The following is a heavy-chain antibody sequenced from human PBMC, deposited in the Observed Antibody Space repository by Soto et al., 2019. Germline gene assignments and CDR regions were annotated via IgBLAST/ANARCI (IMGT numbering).Heavy chain of an antibody. J-gene: IGHJ6*02. D-gene: IGHD1-26*01. V-gene: IGHV1-8*01. CDR3: AGSGSYYDSYYYGMDV. Sequence: ASVKVSCKASGYTFTSYDINWVRQATGQGLEWMGWMNPNSGNTGYAQKFQGRVTMTRNTSISTAYMELSSLRSEDTAVYYCAGSGSYYDSYYYGMDVWGQGTTVTVSS. CDR2: MNPNSGNT. CDR1: GYTFTSYD.